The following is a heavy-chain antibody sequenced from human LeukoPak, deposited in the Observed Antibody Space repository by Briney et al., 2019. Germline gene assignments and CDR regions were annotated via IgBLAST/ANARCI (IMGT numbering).Heavy chain of an antibody. Sequence: ETLSLTCAVYGGSFSGYYWSWVRQAPGKGLEWVANIKQDGSEKYYVDSVKGRFTISRDNAKNSLYLQMNSLRAEDTAVYYCARSYCSSTSCHDYWGQGTLVTVSS. CDR3: ARSYCSSTSCHDY. CDR2: IKQDGSEK. V-gene: IGHV3-7*01. J-gene: IGHJ4*02. D-gene: IGHD2-2*01. CDR1: GGSFSGYY.